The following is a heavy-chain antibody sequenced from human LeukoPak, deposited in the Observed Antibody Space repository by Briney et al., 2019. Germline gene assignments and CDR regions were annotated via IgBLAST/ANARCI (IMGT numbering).Heavy chain of an antibody. Sequence: GGSLRLSCAASGFTFSSYAMSRVRQAPGKGLEWVSAISGSGGSTYYADSVKGRFTISRDNSKNTLYLQMNSLRAEDTAVYYCAKDHYGGRRGFDYWGQGTLVTVSS. CDR1: GFTFSSYA. D-gene: IGHD4-23*01. CDR3: AKDHYGGRRGFDY. CDR2: ISGSGGST. V-gene: IGHV3-23*01. J-gene: IGHJ4*02.